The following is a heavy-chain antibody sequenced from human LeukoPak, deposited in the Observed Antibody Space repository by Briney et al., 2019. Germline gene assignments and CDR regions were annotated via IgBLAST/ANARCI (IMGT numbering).Heavy chain of an antibody. Sequence: PLETLSLNCAVSGYSISSGYYWGWIRQPPGKGLELIGSIYHSGSTYYNPSLNSRVTLSVDTSTNQFSLKLSSVTAADTAVYYCARHGAFYYGSGSSGFDYWGQGTLVTVSS. CDR3: ARHGAFYYGSGSSGFDY. CDR2: IYHSGST. V-gene: IGHV4-38-2*01. J-gene: IGHJ4*02. D-gene: IGHD3-10*01. CDR1: GYSISSGYY.